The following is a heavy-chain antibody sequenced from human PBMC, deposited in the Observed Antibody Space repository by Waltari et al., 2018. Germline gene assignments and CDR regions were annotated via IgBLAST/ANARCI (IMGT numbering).Heavy chain of an antibody. J-gene: IGHJ6*02. V-gene: IGHV4-39*07. CDR1: GGSISSSSYY. CDR2: IYYSGST. CDR3: ARVASVGYDYGSGSEMDV. Sequence: QLQLQESGPGLVKPSETLSLTCTVSGGSISSSSYYWGWIRQPPGKGLEWIGSIYYSGSTYYNPSLKSRVTISVDTSKNQFSLKRSSVTAADTAVYYCARVASVGYDYGSGSEMDVWGQGTTVTVSS. D-gene: IGHD3-10*01.